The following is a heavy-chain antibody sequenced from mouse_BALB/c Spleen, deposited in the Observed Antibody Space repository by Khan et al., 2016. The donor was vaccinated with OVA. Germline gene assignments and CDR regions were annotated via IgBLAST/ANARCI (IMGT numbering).Heavy chain of an antibody. CDR3: AKPRVFYCDY. J-gene: IGHJ2*01. Sequence: QVQLKESGPGLVAPSQSLSITCTVSGFSLTSNGVSWVRQPPGKGLEWLGVIWGDGSINYHSVLKSRLSISKDNSKSQVFLKLNSLQTDDTATYYCAKPRVFYCDYRGKGTTLTVSS. V-gene: IGHV2-3*01. CDR2: IWGDGSI. CDR1: GFSLTSNG.